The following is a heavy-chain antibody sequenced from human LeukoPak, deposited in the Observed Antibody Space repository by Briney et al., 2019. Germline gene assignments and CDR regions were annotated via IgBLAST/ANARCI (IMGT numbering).Heavy chain of an antibody. Sequence: PGGSLRLSCAASGFTFDDYAMHWVRQAPGKGLEWVSLISWDGGSTYYADSVKGRFTISRDNSKNSLYLQMNSLRAEDTALYYCAKDRYSSGSKIQGRLDFDYYYMDVWGKGTTVTVSS. CDR3: AKDRYSSGSKIQGRLDFDYYYMDV. J-gene: IGHJ6*03. D-gene: IGHD6-19*01. V-gene: IGHV3-43D*03. CDR2: ISWDGGST. CDR1: GFTFDDYA.